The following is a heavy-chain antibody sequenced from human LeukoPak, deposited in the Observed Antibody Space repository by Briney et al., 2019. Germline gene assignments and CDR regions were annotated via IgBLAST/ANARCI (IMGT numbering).Heavy chain of an antibody. CDR3: AKDTVSRQGFDY. J-gene: IGHJ4*02. V-gene: IGHV3-9*01. Sequence: GGSLRLSCAASGFTFDDYAMHWVRQAPGKGREWVSGISWNSGSIGYADSVKGRFTISRDNAKNSLYLQMNSLRAGDTALYYCAKDTVSRQGFDYWGQGTLVTVSS. CDR2: ISWNSGSI. CDR1: GFTFDDYA.